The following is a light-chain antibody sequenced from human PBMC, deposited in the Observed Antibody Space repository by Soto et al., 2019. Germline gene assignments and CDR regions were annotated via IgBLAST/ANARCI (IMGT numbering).Light chain of an antibody. CDR2: DVS. CDR3: QQHSNWPWA. CDR1: PGVRNS. J-gene: IGKJ1*01. Sequence: ETVLTQSPATLSLSPGERATLSCRASPGVRNSLAWYQQSPGQAPRLLIYDVSHRATSIPARFSGSGSGTDFTLTISSLEPEDFAVYYCQQHSNWPWAFGPGTKVDIK. V-gene: IGKV3-11*01.